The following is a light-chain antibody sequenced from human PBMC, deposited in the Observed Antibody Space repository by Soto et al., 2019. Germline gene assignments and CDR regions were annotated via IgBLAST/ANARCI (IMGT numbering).Light chain of an antibody. CDR2: KAS. CDR1: QSISSW. Sequence: DIQMTQSPSALSASVGDRVTITCRASQSISSWLAWYQQKPGKAPKLLIYKASSLESGVPSRFSGSGSGTDFTLTISSLQPEDFATYYCQQSYSTPITFGQGTQLEIK. J-gene: IGKJ5*01. V-gene: IGKV1-5*03. CDR3: QQSYSTPIT.